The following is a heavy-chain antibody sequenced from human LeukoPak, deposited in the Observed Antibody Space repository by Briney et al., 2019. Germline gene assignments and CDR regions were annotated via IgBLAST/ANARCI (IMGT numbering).Heavy chain of an antibody. J-gene: IGHJ6*02. V-gene: IGHV1-69*13. CDR1: GGTFSNYA. Sequence: SVKVSCKASGGTFSNYAISWVRQAPGQGLEWMGAIIPIFGTANYAQKFQGRVTITADESTSTAYMELSSLRSEDTAVYYCARGSGSYYYYGMDVWGQGTTVTVSS. D-gene: IGHD3-10*01. CDR2: IIPIFGTA. CDR3: ARGSGSYYYYGMDV.